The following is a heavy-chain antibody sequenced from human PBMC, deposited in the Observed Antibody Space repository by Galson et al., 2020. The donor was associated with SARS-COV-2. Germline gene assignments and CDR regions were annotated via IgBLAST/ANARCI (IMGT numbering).Heavy chain of an antibody. V-gene: IGHV3-30*04. D-gene: IGHD1-26*01. CDR1: GFTFTNYA. CDR3: ARDVSGGASDI. CDR2: ISHDGRIE. J-gene: IGHJ3*02. Sequence: GGSLRISCAASGFTFTNYAIHWVRQAPGKGLEWVAVISHDGRIEVYADSVKGRFTISRDNSENMLFLQMDSLRADDTAVYYCARDVSGGASDIWGQGTMVTVSS.